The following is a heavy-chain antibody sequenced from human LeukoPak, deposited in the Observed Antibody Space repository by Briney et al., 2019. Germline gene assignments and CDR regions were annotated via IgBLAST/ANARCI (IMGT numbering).Heavy chain of an antibody. Sequence: PSETLSLTCAVYGGSFSGYYWSWIRQPPGKGLEWIGEINHSGSTNYNPSLKSRVTISVDTSKNQFSLKLSSVTAADTAVYCCARLLLLPFTGFDYWGQGTLVTVSS. CDR3: ARLLLLPFTGFDY. V-gene: IGHV4-34*01. J-gene: IGHJ4*02. D-gene: IGHD3-22*01. CDR1: GGSFSGYY. CDR2: INHSGST.